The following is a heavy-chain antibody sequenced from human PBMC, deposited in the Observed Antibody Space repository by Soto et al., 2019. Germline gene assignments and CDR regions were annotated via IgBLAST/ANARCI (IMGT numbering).Heavy chain of an antibody. Sequence: GGSLRLSCAASGFTIGSYSMSWIRQAPGKGLEWLSYITSSGSAIHDAESVKGRFTISRDNAKNSVYLQMDSLRDEDTAVYHCARVTAPGTGFYAMDVWGQGTTVTVSS. CDR1: GFTIGSYS. V-gene: IGHV3-48*02. CDR2: ITSSGSAI. CDR3: ARVTAPGTGFYAMDV. J-gene: IGHJ6*02. D-gene: IGHD6-19*01.